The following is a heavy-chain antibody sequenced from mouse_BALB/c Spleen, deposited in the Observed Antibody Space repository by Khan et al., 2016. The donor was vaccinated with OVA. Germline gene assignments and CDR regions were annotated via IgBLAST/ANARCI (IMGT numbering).Heavy chain of an antibody. CDR1: GYTFTSYW. CDR2: IYPGDGDT. J-gene: IGHJ4*01. V-gene: IGHV1-87*01. D-gene: IGHD2-10*02. Sequence: VQLQQSGAELARPGASMKLSCKASGYTFTSYWMQWVKQRPGQGLEWIGAIYPGDGDTTYTQKFKGKATLTADNSSSTAYMQLSSLASEDSAFYYCARGGLVLYTMDYWGQGTSVTVSS. CDR3: ARGGLVLYTMDY.